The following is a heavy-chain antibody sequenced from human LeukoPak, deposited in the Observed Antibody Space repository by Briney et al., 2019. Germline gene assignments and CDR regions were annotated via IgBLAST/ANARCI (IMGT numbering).Heavy chain of an antibody. D-gene: IGHD4-17*01. J-gene: IGHJ4*02. V-gene: IGHV3-7*01. CDR1: GFTFSSDW. CDR3: ARGGDYADYFDY. CDR2: IKQDGSEK. Sequence: GGSLRLSCAASGFTFSSDWMSWVRQAPGKGLEWVANIKQDGSEKYYVDSVKGRFTISRDNAKNSLYLQMNSLRAEDTAVYYCARGGDYADYFDYWGQGTLVTVSS.